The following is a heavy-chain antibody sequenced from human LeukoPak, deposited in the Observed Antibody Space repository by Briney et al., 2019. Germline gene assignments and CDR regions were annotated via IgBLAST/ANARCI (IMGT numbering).Heavy chain of an antibody. CDR1: GGSISSGDYS. V-gene: IGHV4-30-2*01. D-gene: IGHD5-12*01. Sequence: SSETLSLTFAVSGGSISSGDYSWSWIRQPPGKGLEWIGYIYHSGSTYYNPSLKSRVTISLDRSKNQVSLKLSSVTAADTAVYYCARGGGGYEGFGFDYWGQGTLVTVSS. J-gene: IGHJ4*02. CDR2: IYHSGST. CDR3: ARGGGGYEGFGFDY.